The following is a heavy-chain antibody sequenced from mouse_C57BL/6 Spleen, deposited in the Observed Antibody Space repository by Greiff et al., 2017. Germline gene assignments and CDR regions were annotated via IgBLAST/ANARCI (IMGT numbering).Heavy chain of an antibody. CDR2: ISYDGSN. V-gene: IGHV3-6*01. CDR3: ARSPDYYGSSYDYAMDY. CDR1: GYSITSGYY. Sequence: VQLKQSGPGLVKPSQSLSLTCSVTGYSITSGYYWNWIRQFPGNKLEWMGYISYDGSNNYNPSLKNRISITRDTSKNQFFLKLNSVTTEDTATYYCARSPDYYGSSYDYAMDYWGQGTSVTVSS. D-gene: IGHD1-1*01. J-gene: IGHJ4*01.